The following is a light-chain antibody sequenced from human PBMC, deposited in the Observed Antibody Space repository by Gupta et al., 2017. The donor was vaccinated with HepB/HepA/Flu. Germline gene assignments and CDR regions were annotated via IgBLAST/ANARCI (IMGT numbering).Light chain of an antibody. J-gene: IGKJ3*01. CDR3: QQYGSSLFT. V-gene: IGKV3-20*01. CDR1: QSVSSSN. Sequence: EIVLTQSPGTLSLSPWERATLSCRASQSVSSSNLAWYQHKPGQAPRLLIYGASSRATGIPDRFSGSGSGTDFTLTISRLEPEGFTVYYCQQYGSSLFTFGPGTKVDI. CDR2: GAS.